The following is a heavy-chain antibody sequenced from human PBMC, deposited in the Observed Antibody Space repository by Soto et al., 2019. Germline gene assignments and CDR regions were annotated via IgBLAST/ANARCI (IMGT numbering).Heavy chain of an antibody. D-gene: IGHD6-6*01. Sequence: PGGSLRLYCSASGFTFRSYIMNWVRQAPGKGLEWASSISSSSSYIYYADSVKGRFTISRDNAKNSMYLQMNSLRAEDTAVYYCARDGIAARHFDYWGQGSLVNVYS. CDR3: ARDGIAARHFDY. V-gene: IGHV3-21*01. CDR1: GFTFRSYI. CDR2: ISSSSSYI. J-gene: IGHJ4*02.